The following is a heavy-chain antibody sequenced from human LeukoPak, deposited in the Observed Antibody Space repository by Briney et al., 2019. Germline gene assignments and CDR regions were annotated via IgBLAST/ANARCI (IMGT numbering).Heavy chain of an antibody. CDR2: INHSGGT. J-gene: IGHJ5*02. Sequence: SETLSLTCAVYGGSFSGYYWSWIRQPPGKGLEWIGEINHSGGTNYNPSLKSRVTISVDTSKNQFSLKLSSVTAADTAAYYCARDSGPYSSLNWFDPWGQGTLVTVSS. V-gene: IGHV4-34*01. CDR3: ARDSGPYSSLNWFDP. D-gene: IGHD6-6*01. CDR1: GGSFSGYY.